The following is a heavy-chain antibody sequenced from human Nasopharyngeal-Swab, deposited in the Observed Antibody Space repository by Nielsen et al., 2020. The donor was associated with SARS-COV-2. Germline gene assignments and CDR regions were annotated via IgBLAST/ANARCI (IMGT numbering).Heavy chain of an antibody. CDR1: GFIDNHNF. Sequence: ESPMISCAASGFIDNHNFMTWVLEAPGTGLEWVLLIYSSGGTHYADPVKGRFTISRDTSKNKLYLQMNSLRAEDTAVYYCAKEDKGGGGWYFDLWGRGTLVTVSS. CDR2: IYSSGGT. CDR3: AKEDKGGGGWYFDL. V-gene: IGHV3-53*01. D-gene: IGHD1-26*01. J-gene: IGHJ2*01.